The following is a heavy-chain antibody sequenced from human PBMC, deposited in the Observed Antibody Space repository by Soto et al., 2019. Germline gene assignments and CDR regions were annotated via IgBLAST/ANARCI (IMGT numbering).Heavy chain of an antibody. Sequence: ASVKVSCKASGYTFTSYGISWVRQAPGQGLEWMGWISAYNGNTNYAQKLQGRVTMTTDTSTSTAYMELRSLRSDDTAVYYCANLSGYDFSRWFDPWGQGTLVTVSS. CDR3: ANLSGYDFSRWFDP. CDR1: GYTFTSYG. D-gene: IGHD3-3*01. CDR2: ISAYNGNT. J-gene: IGHJ5*02. V-gene: IGHV1-18*01.